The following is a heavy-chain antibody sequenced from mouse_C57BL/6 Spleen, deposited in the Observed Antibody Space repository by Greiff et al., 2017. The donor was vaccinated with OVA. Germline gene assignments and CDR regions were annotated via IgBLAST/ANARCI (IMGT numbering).Heavy chain of an antibody. D-gene: IGHD2-5*01. V-gene: IGHV1-54*01. J-gene: IGHJ4*01. CDR3: ARRGSNYYAMDY. CDR1: GYAFTNYL. CDR2: IYPGSGGT. Sequence: VQLQQSGAELVRPGTSVKVSCKASGYAFTNYLIEWVKQRPGQGLEWIGVIYPGSGGTNYNEKFKGKATLTADKSSSTAYMQRSSLTAEDSAVYFCARRGSNYYAMDYWGQGTSVTVSS.